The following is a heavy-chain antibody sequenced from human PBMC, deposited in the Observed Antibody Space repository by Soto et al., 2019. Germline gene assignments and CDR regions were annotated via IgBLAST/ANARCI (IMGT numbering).Heavy chain of an antibody. CDR2: ISVRGGGT. D-gene: IGHD6-13*01. V-gene: IGHV3-23*04. Sequence: EVRLVESGGGLVQRGGSLRLSCAASGFTFSSYAMTWVRQAPGKGLEWVSIISVRGGGTYYGGSVKGRFTLSRDNSINTRYRQMNSLRVEAAAVYYCANARPYIAAAGRVGMDVSGQGPRVNVSS. J-gene: IGHJ6*02. CDR3: ANARPYIAAAGRVGMDV. CDR1: GFTFSSYA.